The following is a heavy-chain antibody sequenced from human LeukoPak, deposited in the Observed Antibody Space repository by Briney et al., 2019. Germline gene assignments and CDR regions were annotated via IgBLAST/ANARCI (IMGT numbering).Heavy chain of an antibody. CDR1: GFTFSGYG. D-gene: IGHD1-26*01. J-gene: IGHJ4*02. CDR2: ISYDGSNT. Sequence: GGSLRLSCAASGFTFSGYGMHWVRQAPGKGLDWVALISYDGSNTYYADSVKGRFTISRDISNNTLYLQMNSLRAEDTAVYYGARAVGAEDYWGQGTLVTVSS. V-gene: IGHV3-30*03. CDR3: ARAVGAEDY.